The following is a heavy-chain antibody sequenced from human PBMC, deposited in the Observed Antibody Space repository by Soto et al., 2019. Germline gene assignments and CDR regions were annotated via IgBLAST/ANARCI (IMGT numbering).Heavy chain of an antibody. J-gene: IGHJ3*01. V-gene: IGHV3-53*01. D-gene: IGHD1-1*01. CDR3: ATWHEREHAYDV. Sequence: DVQLVESGGGLIQPGESLRLSCAAFGLTISGKKYVAWVRQAPGKGLEWVSGLYDVDGSFYADSVRGRFTTSSDSSKTSVYLQMKYLRPDDTAVYYCATWHEREHAYDVWGQGTTVTVSS. CDR1: GLTISGKKY. CDR2: LYDVDGS.